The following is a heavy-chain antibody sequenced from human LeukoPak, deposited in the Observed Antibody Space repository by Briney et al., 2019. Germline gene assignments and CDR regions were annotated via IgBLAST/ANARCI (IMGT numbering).Heavy chain of an antibody. CDR3: ARGKDTAMVNYGMDV. Sequence: GGSLRLSCAASGFTFSSYGMHWVCQAPGKGLEWVAVIWYDGSNKYYADSVKGRFTISRDNSKNTLYLQMNSLRAEDTAVYYCARGKDTAMVNYGMDVWGQGTTVTVSS. CDR2: IWYDGSNK. CDR1: GFTFSSYG. D-gene: IGHD5-18*01. V-gene: IGHV3-33*01. J-gene: IGHJ6*02.